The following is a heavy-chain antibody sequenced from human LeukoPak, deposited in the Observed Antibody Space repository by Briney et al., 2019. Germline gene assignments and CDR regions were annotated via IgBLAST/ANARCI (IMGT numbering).Heavy chain of an antibody. CDR3: AKEIGYGIAKRLGHMDV. D-gene: IGHD5-24*01. J-gene: IGHJ6*03. CDR2: ISGSGGST. CDR1: GFTFSSYA. Sequence: GGSLRLSCAASGFTFSSYAMSWVRQAPGKGLEWVSAISGSGGSTYYADSVKGRFTISRDNSKNTLYLQMNSLRAEDTAVYYCAKEIGYGIAKRLGHMDVWGKGTTVTVSS. V-gene: IGHV3-23*01.